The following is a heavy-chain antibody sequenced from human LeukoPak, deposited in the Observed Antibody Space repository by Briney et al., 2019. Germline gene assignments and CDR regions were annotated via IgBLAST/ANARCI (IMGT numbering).Heavy chain of an antibody. J-gene: IGHJ4*02. CDR2: IIPIFGTA. V-gene: IGHV1-69*13. D-gene: IGHD2-2*01. CDR3: ARSPLKNVVVPASILVGDYFDY. Sequence: SVKVSCKASGGTFSSYAISWVRQAPGQGLEWMGGIIPIFGTANYAQKFQGRVTITADESTSTAYMELSSLRSEDTAVYHCARSPLKNVVVPASILVGDYFDYWGQGTLVTVSS. CDR1: GGTFSSYA.